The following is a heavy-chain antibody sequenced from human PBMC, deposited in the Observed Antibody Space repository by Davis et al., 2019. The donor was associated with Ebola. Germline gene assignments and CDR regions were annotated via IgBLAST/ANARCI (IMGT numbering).Heavy chain of an antibody. CDR2: INHSGST. D-gene: IGHD6-13*01. V-gene: IGHV4-4*02. CDR3: ARGSSSWLYYGMDV. Sequence: MPSETLSLTCAVSGGSGSSVNWWTWIRQPPGKGLEWIGEINHSGSTNYNPSLKSRVTISVDTSKNQFSLKLSSVTAADTAVYYCARGSSSWLYYGMDVWGQGTTVTVSS. CDR1: GGSGSSVNW. J-gene: IGHJ6*02.